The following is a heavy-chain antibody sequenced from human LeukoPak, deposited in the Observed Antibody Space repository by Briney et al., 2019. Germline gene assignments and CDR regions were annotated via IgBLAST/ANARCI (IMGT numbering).Heavy chain of an antibody. CDR3: ARDLTPLIQLWPRSLDYNYGMDV. V-gene: IGHV3-7*01. D-gene: IGHD5-24*01. J-gene: IGHJ6*02. Sequence: GGSLRLSCAASGFTFSNYYMNWVRQAPGKGLEWVANIKEDGSEIYYVDGVKGRFTISRDNANNSLYLQMNSLRAEDTAVYYCARDLTPLIQLWPRSLDYNYGMDVWGQGTTVTVSS. CDR1: GFTFSNYY. CDR2: IKEDGSEI.